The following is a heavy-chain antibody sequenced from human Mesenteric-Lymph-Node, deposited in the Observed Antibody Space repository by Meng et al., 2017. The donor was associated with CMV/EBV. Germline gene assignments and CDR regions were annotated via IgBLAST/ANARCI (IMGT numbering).Heavy chain of an antibody. D-gene: IGHD1-14*01. CDR2: TYYRSKWYY. Sequence: SQTLSLTCAISGYSVSSNSAAWNWIRQSPSRGLEWLGRTYYRSKWYYDYAVSVKGRITINPDTSKNQSSLQLNSVTPEDTAVYYCARGFRDHLIYYYYYGMDVWGQGTSVTVSS. J-gene: IGHJ6*02. V-gene: IGHV6-1*01. CDR1: GYSVSSNSAA. CDR3: ARGFRDHLIYYYYYGMDV.